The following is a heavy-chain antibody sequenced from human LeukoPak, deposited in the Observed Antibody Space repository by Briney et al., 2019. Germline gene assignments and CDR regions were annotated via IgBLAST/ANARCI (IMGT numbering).Heavy chain of an antibody. CDR3: ARVYFYGSRRIDI. Sequence: SETLSLTCTVSGGSISSGDYFWSWIRQPPGKGLEWIGYLYYSGSTYYNPSLKSRVTILVDTSKNQFSLKLSSVTAADTAVYYCARVYFYGSRRIDIWGQGTMVTVSS. CDR1: GGSISSGDYF. CDR2: LYYSGST. J-gene: IGHJ3*02. D-gene: IGHD3-22*01. V-gene: IGHV4-30-4*02.